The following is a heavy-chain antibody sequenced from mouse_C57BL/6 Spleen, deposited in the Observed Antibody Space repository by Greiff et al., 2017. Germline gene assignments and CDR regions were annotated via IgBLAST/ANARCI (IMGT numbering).Heavy chain of an antibody. CDR1: GFNIKDYY. CDR3: AREIRNTTVAMDY. J-gene: IGHJ4*01. V-gene: IGHV14-2*01. D-gene: IGHD1-1*01. Sequence: VQLQQPGAELVKPGASVKLSCTASGFNIKDYYMHWVKQRTEQGLEWIGRFDPEDGDTKYDPKFQVKATITADTSANTAYLQLSSLTSEDTAVYYGAREIRNTTVAMDYWGQGTLVTVSS. CDR2: FDPEDGDT.